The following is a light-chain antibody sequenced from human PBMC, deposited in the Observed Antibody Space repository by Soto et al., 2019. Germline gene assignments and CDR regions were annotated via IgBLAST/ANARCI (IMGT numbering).Light chain of an antibody. CDR3: QQQSHWPIT. V-gene: IGKV3-11*01. J-gene: IGKJ4*01. CDR2: GAS. CDR1: QTAFTA. Sequence: EIVLTQSPATLSLFPGERATLSCRASQTAFTALAWYQKKAGQPPRLLLHGASNRASGIPARFSGSGSGTDFTLTISSLEPEDFGVFYCQQQSHWPITFGGGTRVEIK.